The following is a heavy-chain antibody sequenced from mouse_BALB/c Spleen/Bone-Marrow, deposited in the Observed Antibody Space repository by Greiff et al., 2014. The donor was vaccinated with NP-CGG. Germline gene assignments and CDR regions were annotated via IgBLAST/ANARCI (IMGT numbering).Heavy chain of an antibody. V-gene: IGHV14-1*02. J-gene: IGHJ4*01. Sequence: EVQLQQSGAELVRPGALVKLSCKASGFNIKDYYIHWVKLRPEQGLEWIGWIDPENGNTISDPKFQGKASITADTSSNTAYLQLSRLTTEETAVYYCANRDYDYALDYWGQGTSVTVSA. CDR1: GFNIKDYY. CDR3: ANRDYDYALDY. CDR2: IDPENGNT. D-gene: IGHD2-4*01.